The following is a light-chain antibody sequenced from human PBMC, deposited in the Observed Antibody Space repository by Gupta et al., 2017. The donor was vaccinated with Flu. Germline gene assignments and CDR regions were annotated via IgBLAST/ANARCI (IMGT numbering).Light chain of an antibody. CDR1: QCIAYSDGNSC. Sequence: ASSSSQCIAYSDGNSCLHWFQQMPGQSPRRLIYLVSHRDSGVPDRFSGSGSDTDFTLKISRVEADDVGVYFCMQGAHWPWAFGQGTKVEIK. V-gene: IGKV2-30*01. CDR3: MQGAHWPWA. J-gene: IGKJ1*01. CDR2: LVS.